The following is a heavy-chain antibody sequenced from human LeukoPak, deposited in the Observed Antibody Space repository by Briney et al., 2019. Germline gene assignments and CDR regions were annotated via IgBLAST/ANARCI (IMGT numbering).Heavy chain of an antibody. Sequence: GGSLRLSCAASGFTFSSCAMSWVRQAPGKGLEWVSAVSGSGGNTYYADSVKGRFTISRDNSKNTLYLQMNSLRAEDTAVYYCAKLGGSSIAVANWGQGTLVTVSS. CDR2: VSGSGGNT. CDR3: AKLGGSSIAVAN. CDR1: GFTFSSCA. D-gene: IGHD6-19*01. V-gene: IGHV3-23*01. J-gene: IGHJ4*02.